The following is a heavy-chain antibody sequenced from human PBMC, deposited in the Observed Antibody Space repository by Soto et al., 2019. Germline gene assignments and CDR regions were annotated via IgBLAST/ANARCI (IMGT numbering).Heavy chain of an antibody. J-gene: IGHJ4*02. CDR1: GVTFSSTG. CDR3: AKGYDSSGYYPVDY. Sequence: GGSPGLSCGAPGVTFSSTGMQWGRPGPGKGLEWVAVISYDGSNKYYADSVKGRFTISRDNSKNTLYLQMNSLRAEDTAVYYCAKGYDSSGYYPVDYWGQGTLVTVSS. V-gene: IGHV3-30*18. D-gene: IGHD3-22*01. CDR2: ISYDGSNK.